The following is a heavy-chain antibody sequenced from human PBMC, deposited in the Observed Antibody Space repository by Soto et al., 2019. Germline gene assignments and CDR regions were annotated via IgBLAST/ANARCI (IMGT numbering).Heavy chain of an antibody. D-gene: IGHD3-10*01. CDR1: GFTFSSYD. Sequence: GGSLRLSCAASGFTFSSYDMHWVRQATGKGLEWVSAIGTAGDTYYPGSVKGRFTISRENAKNSLYLQMNSLRAGDTAVYYCARMQMVRGAARKYGMDVWGQGTTVTVSS. CDR2: IGTAGDT. J-gene: IGHJ6*02. V-gene: IGHV3-13*01. CDR3: ARMQMVRGAARKYGMDV.